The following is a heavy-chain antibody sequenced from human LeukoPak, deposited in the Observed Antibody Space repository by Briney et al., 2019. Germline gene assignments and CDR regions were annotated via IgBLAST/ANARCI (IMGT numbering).Heavy chain of an antibody. V-gene: IGHV1-69*04. CDR3: ARDGTHYDILTGRTTYGMDV. D-gene: IGHD3-9*01. CDR2: VIPILGIA. Sequence: SVKVSCKASGGTFSSYAISWVRQAPGQGLEWMGRVIPILGIANYAQKFQGRVTITADKSTSTAYMELSSLRSEDTAVYYCARDGTHYDILTGRTTYGMDVWGQGTTVTVSS. J-gene: IGHJ6*02. CDR1: GGTFSSYA.